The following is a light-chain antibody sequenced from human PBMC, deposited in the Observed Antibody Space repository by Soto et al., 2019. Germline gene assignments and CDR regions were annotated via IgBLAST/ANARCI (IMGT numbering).Light chain of an antibody. J-gene: IGLJ1*01. V-gene: IGLV1-44*01. CDR2: GNN. CDR1: SSNIGSNP. CDR3: AAWDDSLNGFV. Sequence: QSALTLPPSASGTPGQRVTISCSGSSSNIGSNPVNWYQQLPETAPKLLIYGNNQRPSGVPDRFSGSKSGTSASLAISGLQSEDEADYYCAAWDDSLNGFVFGTGTKVTVL.